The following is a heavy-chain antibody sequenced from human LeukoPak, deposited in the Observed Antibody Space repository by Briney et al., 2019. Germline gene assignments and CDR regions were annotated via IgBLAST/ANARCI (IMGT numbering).Heavy chain of an antibody. CDR2: IYYSGST. D-gene: IGHD2-2*01. V-gene: IGHV4-39*07. CDR3: ARCSAVLPAAIDWFDP. Sequence: PSETLSLTCTVSGGSISSSSYYWGWIRQPPGKGLEWIGSIYYSGSTYYNPSLKSRVTISVDTSKNQFSLKLSSVTAADTAVYYCARCSAVLPAAIDWFDPWGQGTLVTVSS. CDR1: GGSISSSSYY. J-gene: IGHJ5*02.